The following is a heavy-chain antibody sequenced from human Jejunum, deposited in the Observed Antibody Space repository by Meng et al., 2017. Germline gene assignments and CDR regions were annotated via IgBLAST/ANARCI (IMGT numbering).Heavy chain of an antibody. V-gene: IGHV4-34*01. J-gene: IGHJ4*02. CDR3: ARRLPYFDTGFYDF. CDR1: GASFSGYK. Sequence: QVAIQQWGAGLLRPSETLSLTCAVYGASFSGYKWNWIRQPPGKGLEWIGEINHSGSTTYNPSLKSRVTMSVDTSKNQFSLKVDSVSAADTAVYYCARRLPYFDTGFYDFWGQGTLVTVSS. D-gene: IGHD3-9*01. CDR2: INHSGST.